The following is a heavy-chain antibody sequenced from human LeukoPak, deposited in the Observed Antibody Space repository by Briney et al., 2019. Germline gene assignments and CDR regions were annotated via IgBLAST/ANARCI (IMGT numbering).Heavy chain of an antibody. D-gene: IGHD3-3*01. CDR1: GGSISSYY. Sequence: PSETLSLTCTVSGGSISSYYWSWIRQPPGKGLEWIGYIYYSGSTNYNPSLKSRVTISVDTSKNQFSLKLSSVTAADTAVYYCARVGYDFWSGYLALDCWGQGTLVTVSS. CDR3: ARVGYDFWSGYLALDC. J-gene: IGHJ4*02. CDR2: IYYSGST. V-gene: IGHV4-59*01.